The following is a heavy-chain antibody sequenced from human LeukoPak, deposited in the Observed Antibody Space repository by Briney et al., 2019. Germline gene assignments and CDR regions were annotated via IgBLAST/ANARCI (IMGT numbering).Heavy chain of an antibody. D-gene: IGHD3-22*01. J-gene: IGHJ4*02. CDR3: ARDNPLSYHYDTYSYFDY. CDR1: GGSISSYY. Sequence: KPSETLSLTCTVSGGSISSYYWSWIRQPAGKGLEWIGRIYTSGSTNYNPSLKSRVTMSVDTSKNQFSLKLSSVTAADTAVYYCARDNPLSYHYDTYSYFDYWGQGTLVTVSS. V-gene: IGHV4-4*07. CDR2: IYTSGST.